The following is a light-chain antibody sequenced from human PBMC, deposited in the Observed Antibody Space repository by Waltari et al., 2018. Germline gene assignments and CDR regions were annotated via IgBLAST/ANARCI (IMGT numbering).Light chain of an antibody. CDR1: QNISSY. CDR3: QQSYSTPRT. Sequence: DIQITQTPSSLSASVGDSVTITCRASQNISSYLYWYQQKPGKAPKLLLYAASSLQSGVPSRFSGSGSGTDFTLTISSLQPEDFATYYCQQSYSTPRTFGPGTKVDIK. CDR2: AAS. J-gene: IGKJ3*01. V-gene: IGKV1-39*01.